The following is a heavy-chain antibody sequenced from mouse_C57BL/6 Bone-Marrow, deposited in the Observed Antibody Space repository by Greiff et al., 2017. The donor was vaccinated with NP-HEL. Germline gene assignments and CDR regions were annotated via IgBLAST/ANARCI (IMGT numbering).Heavy chain of an antibody. V-gene: IGHV12-3*01. CDR2: ITHSGET. Sequence: QLQESGPGLVKPSQSLFLTCSITGFPITSGYYWIWIRQSPGKPLEWMGYITHSGETFYNPSLQSPISITRETSKNQFILQLNSVTTEETAMYYCAEGRSGYGDFAYWGRGNTLTVSS. J-gene: IGHJ2*01. CDR1: GFPITSGYY. D-gene: IGHD3-2*02. CDR3: AEGRSGYGDFAY.